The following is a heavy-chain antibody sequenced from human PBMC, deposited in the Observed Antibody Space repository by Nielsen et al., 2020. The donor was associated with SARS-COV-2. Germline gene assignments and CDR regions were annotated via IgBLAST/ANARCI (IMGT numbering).Heavy chain of an antibody. CDR2: IVVGSGNT. CDR1: GFTFTSSA. J-gene: IGHJ4*02. Sequence: SVKVSCKASGFTFTSSAVQWVRQARGQRLEWIGWIVVGSGNTNYAQKFQERVTITRDMSTSTAYMELSSLRSEDTAVYYCARDYDSSGYYFDYWGQGTLVTVSS. CDR3: ARDYDSSGYYFDY. V-gene: IGHV1-58*01. D-gene: IGHD3-22*01.